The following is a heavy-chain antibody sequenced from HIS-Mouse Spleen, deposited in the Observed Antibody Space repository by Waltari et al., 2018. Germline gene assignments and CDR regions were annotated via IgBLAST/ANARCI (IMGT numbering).Heavy chain of an antibody. J-gene: IGHJ4*02. Sequence: QVQLVASGGGVVQPGRSLILSRAAPVFTSRSYGMHWVRQAPGKGLEWVAVISYDGSNKYYADSVKGRFTISRDNSKNTLYLQMNSLRAEDTAVYYCAKDKHHAFDYWGQGTLVTVSS. V-gene: IGHV3-30*18. CDR2: ISYDGSNK. CDR3: AKDKHHAFDY. CDR1: VFTSRSYG.